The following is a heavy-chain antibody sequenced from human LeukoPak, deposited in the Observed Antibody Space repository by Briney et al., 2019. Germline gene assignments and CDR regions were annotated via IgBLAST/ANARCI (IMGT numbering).Heavy chain of an antibody. CDR1: GYTFTSYD. CDR3: ARVPRAGSGSYNDY. V-gene: IGHV1-8*01. D-gene: IGHD3-10*01. CDR2: MNPNSGNT. J-gene: IGHJ4*02. Sequence: ASVTVSCKASGYTFTSYDINWVRQATGQGLEWMGWMNPNSGNTGYAQKFQGRVTMTRNTSISTAYMELSSLGSEDTAVYYCARVPRAGSGSYNDYWGQGTLVTVSS.